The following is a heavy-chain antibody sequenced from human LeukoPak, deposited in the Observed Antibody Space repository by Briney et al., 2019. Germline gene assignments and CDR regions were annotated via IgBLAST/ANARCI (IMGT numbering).Heavy chain of an antibody. CDR3: ARAPYYSSQTFDF. J-gene: IGHJ4*02. Sequence: SVKVSCKASGGTLNTYAISWVRQAPGQGLEWLGGIIPLFGTANFAQKFQGRVTITTDESTGTVYMELSSLKSEDTAVYYCARAPYYSSQTFDFWGQGTLVTVSS. V-gene: IGHV1-69*05. CDR1: GGTLNTYA. CDR2: IIPLFGTA. D-gene: IGHD5-18*01.